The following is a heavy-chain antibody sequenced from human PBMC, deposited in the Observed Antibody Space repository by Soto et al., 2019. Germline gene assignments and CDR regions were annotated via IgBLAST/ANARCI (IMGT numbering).Heavy chain of an antibody. V-gene: IGHV4-59*13. CDR1: GASISSYY. J-gene: IGHJ6*02. D-gene: IGHD3-10*01. Sequence: SSETLSLTCTVSGASISSYYWSWIRQPPGKGLEWMGFTYHRGTTNYNPSLKSRVTIVVDTSKNQFSLRLRSVTAADTAVYYCARAPPGPSPRWDVWGQGTTVTVSS. CDR2: TYHRGTT. CDR3: ARAPPGPSPRWDV.